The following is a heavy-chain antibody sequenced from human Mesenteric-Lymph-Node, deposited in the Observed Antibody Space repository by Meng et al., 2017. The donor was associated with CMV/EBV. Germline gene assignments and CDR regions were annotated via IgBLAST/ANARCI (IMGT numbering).Heavy chain of an antibody. Sequence: GESLKISCAASGFTFRDYYMNWIRQAPGKGLEWVSYISSSGSTIYYAGSVMGRFPISRDNAKQSLYLQMNSLRPEDTAVYYCARDRYCSSATCYTESASPGLLGFWGQGTLVTVSS. CDR2: ISSSGSTI. D-gene: IGHD2-2*02. CDR1: GFTFRDYY. V-gene: IGHV3-11*01. CDR3: ARDRYCSSATCYTESASPGLLGF. J-gene: IGHJ4*02.